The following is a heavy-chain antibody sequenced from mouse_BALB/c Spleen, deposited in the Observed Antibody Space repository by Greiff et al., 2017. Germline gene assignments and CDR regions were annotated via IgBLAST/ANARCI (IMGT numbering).Heavy chain of an antibody. CDR3: TRYGNYDGRFAY. J-gene: IGHJ3*01. D-gene: IGHD2-1*01. V-gene: IGHV1-5*01. Sequence: VQLQQSGTVLARPGASVKMSCKASGYTFTSYWMHWVKQRPGQGLEWIGAIYPGNSDTSYNQKFKGKAKLTAVTSTSTAYMELSSLTNEDSAVYYCTRYGNYDGRFAYWGQGTLVTVSA. CDR2: IYPGNSDT. CDR1: GYTFTSYW.